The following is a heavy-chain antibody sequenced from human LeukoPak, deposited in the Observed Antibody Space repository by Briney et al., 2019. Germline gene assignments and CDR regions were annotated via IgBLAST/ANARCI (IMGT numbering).Heavy chain of an antibody. CDR3: AVRNTSSWSPFDF. Sequence: ASVKVSCKASGYTFADYYIHWVRQAPGQGLEWMGWISAYNGDTNYAQKLQGRVTMTTDTSTSTAYMELRSLRSDDTAIYYCAVRNTSSWSPFDFWGQGTLVTVSS. CDR1: GYTFADYY. J-gene: IGHJ4*02. V-gene: IGHV1-18*04. D-gene: IGHD6-13*01. CDR2: ISAYNGDT.